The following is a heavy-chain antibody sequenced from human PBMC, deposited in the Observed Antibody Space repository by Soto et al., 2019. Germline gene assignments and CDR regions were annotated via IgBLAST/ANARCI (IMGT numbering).Heavy chain of an antibody. CDR2: INPSGGST. CDR3: ARGSPSGCFDY. D-gene: IGHD6-19*01. J-gene: IGHJ4*02. V-gene: IGHV1-46*03. Sequence: ASVKVSCKASGYTFTSYYMHWVRQAPGQGLEWMGKINPSGGSTSYAQKFQGRVTMTRDTSTSTVYMELSSLRSEDTAVYYGARGSPSGCFDYWGQGTLVTVPS. CDR1: GYTFTSYY.